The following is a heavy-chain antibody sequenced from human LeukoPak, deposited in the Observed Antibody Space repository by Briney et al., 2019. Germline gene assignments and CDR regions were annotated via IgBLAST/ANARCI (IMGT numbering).Heavy chain of an antibody. CDR2: FDPEDGET. D-gene: IGHD6-19*01. V-gene: IGHV1-24*01. CDR3: ATLSGYSSGWAYYYYYMDV. J-gene: IGHJ6*03. Sequence: ASVKVSCKVSGYTLTELSMHWVRQAPGKGLEWMGGFDPEDGETIYAQKFQGRVTMTEDTSTDTAYMELSSLRSEDTAVYYCATLSGYSSGWAYYYYYMDVWGKGTMVTISS. CDR1: GYTLTELS.